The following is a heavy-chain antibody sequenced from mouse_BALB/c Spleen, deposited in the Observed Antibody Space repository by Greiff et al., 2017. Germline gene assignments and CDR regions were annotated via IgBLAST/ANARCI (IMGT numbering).Heavy chain of an antibody. J-gene: IGHJ4*01. CDR3: ARDSGLLYYYAMDY. Sequence: EVKLVESGGGLVQPGGSLRLSCATSGFTFTDYYMSWVRQPPGKALEWLGFIRNKANGYTTEYSASVKGRFTISRDNSQSILYLQMNTLRAEDSATYYCARDSGLLYYYAMDYWGQGTAVTVSS. CDR2: IRNKANGYTT. D-gene: IGHD2-10*01. CDR1: GFTFTDYY. V-gene: IGHV7-3*02.